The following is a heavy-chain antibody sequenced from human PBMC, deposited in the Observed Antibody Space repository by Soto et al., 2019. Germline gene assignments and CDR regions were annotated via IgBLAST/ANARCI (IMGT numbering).Heavy chain of an antibody. D-gene: IGHD2-2*01. Sequence: PLETLPLTCTVSGGSISSGPYCWGWIRQPPGEGLEWIGTFYYSESTYYNPSLESRVTISVDTSKNQFSLKVTSVTVADTAVYYCARLGGYCSSSSCYGYYGMDVWGQGTKVTAP. V-gene: IGHV4-39*01. CDR3: ARLGGYCSSSSCYGYYGMDV. J-gene: IGHJ6*02. CDR2: FYYSEST. CDR1: GGSISSGPYC.